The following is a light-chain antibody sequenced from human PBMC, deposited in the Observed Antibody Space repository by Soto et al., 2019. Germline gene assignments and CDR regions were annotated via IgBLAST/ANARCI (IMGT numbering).Light chain of an antibody. CDR1: NLGDKF. CDR3: QAWDSGIVV. J-gene: IGLJ3*02. Sequence: ELTQPPSVTVSPGQTASITCSGDNLGDKFVCWYQQRPGQSPVLVIYQDTKRPSGIPERFSGSNSGNTATLTISGTQAMDEADYSCQAWDSGIVVFGGGTKLTVL. CDR2: QDT. V-gene: IGLV3-1*01.